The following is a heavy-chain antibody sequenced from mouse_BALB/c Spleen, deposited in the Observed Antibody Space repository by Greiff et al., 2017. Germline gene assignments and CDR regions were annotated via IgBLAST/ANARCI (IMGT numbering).Heavy chain of an antibody. D-gene: IGHD1-1*01. V-gene: IGHV1-9*01. CDR3: AREGYYCGSSYSWYFDV. CDR1: GYTFSSYW. CDR2: ILPGSGST. Sequence: VQLQQSGAELMKPGASVKISCKATGYTFSSYWIEWVKQRPGHGLEWIGEILPGSGSTNYNEKFKGKATFTADTSSNTAYMQLSSLTSEDSAVYYCAREGYYCGSSYSWYFDVWGAGTTVTVSS. J-gene: IGHJ1*01.